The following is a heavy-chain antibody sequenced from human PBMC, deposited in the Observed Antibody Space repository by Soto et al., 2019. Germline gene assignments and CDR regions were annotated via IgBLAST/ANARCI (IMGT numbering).Heavy chain of an antibody. CDR2: ISGTGGTT. CDR3: VKDRHQMPPAFNRFDP. Sequence: GGSLRLSCVASGFTFKSYAFSWVRQAPGKGLDWVSSISGTGGTTYYADSVRGRSTISRDNSKNTLFLQMNNLTVDDTAVYYCVKDRHQMPPAFNRFDPWGRGTLVTSPQ. V-gene: IGHV3-23*01. CDR1: GFTFKSYA. D-gene: IGHD2-15*01. J-gene: IGHJ5*02.